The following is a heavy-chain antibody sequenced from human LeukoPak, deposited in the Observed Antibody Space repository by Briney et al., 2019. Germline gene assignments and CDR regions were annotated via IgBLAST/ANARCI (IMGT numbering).Heavy chain of an antibody. D-gene: IGHD2-15*01. V-gene: IGHV3-23*01. CDR3: ARDCSGGSCYLDY. CDR1: GFTFSNYA. Sequence: GGSLRLSCAASGFTFSNYAMNWVRQAPGKGLEWVSTISGSGGNTYHADSVKGRFTISRDDAKNSLFLQMNSLRDEDTAVYYCARDCSGGSCYLDYWGQGTLVTVSS. CDR2: ISGSGGNT. J-gene: IGHJ4*02.